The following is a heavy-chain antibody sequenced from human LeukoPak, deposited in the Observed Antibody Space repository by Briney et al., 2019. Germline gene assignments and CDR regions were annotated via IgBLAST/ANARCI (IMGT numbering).Heavy chain of an antibody. CDR2: IIPILGIA. D-gene: IGHD3-3*01. CDR1: GGTFTSYA. V-gene: IGHV1-69*04. J-gene: IGHJ3*02. Sequence: GASVKVSCKASGGTFTSYAISWVRQAPGQGLEWMGRIIPILGIANYAQKFQGRVTITADKSTSTAHMELSSPRSDDTAVYYCARGARYYDFWSGPEGSEQDAFDIWGQGTMVTVSS. CDR3: ARGARYYDFWSGPEGSEQDAFDI.